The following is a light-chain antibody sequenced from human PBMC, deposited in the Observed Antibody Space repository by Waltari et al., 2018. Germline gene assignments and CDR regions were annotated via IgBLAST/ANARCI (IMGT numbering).Light chain of an antibody. V-gene: IGLV3-9*01. J-gene: IGLJ7*01. CDR3: QVWDSSTAV. CDR2: RDK. Sequence: SYDLTQPLSVSVALGQTARITCGGNHLGGKNVHWYQQKPGQAPLLVIYRDKNRPSRIPERFSGSNSENTATLTITGAQGADEADYYCQVWDSSTAVFGGGTQLTVL. CDR1: HLGGKN.